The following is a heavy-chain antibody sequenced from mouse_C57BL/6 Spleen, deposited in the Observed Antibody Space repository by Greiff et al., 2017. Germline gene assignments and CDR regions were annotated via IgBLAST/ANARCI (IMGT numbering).Heavy chain of an antibody. Sequence: EVKLMESGGGLVKPGGSLKLSCAASGFTFSDYGMHWVRQAPEKGLEWVAYISSGSSTIYYADTVKGRFTISRDNAKNTLFLQMTSLRSEDTAMYYCARPLYSNYEVRYAMDYWGQGTSVTVSS. CDR1: GFTFSDYG. D-gene: IGHD2-5*01. J-gene: IGHJ4*01. CDR3: ARPLYSNYEVRYAMDY. CDR2: ISSGSSTI. V-gene: IGHV5-17*01.